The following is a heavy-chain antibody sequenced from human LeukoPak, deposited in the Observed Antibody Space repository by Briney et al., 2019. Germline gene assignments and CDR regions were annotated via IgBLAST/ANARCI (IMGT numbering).Heavy chain of an antibody. CDR1: GYTFTSYG. V-gene: IGHV1-18*01. Sequence: ASVKVSCKASGYTFTSYGISWVRQAPGQGLEWMGWISAYNGNTNYAQKLQGRDTMTTDTSTSTAYMELRSLRSDDTAVHYCARLSTDSSGYYYVWWFDPWGQGTLVTVSS. CDR2: ISAYNGNT. J-gene: IGHJ5*02. D-gene: IGHD3-22*01. CDR3: ARLSTDSSGYYYVWWFDP.